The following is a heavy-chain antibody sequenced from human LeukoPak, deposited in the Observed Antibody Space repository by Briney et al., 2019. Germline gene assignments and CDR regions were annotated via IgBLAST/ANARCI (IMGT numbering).Heavy chain of an antibody. J-gene: IGHJ6*03. Sequence: LRLSCAVSGFTFSNSPMSWVRQAPAKGLEWVSAITGSGGGTYYADSVKGRFTISRDNSKNTLYLQMNSLRAEDTAVYYCAKDGQYGDYWYYYMDVWGKGTTVTVSS. V-gene: IGHV3-23*01. CDR2: ITGSGGGT. D-gene: IGHD4/OR15-4a*01. CDR3: AKDGQYGDYWYYYMDV. CDR1: GFTFSNSP.